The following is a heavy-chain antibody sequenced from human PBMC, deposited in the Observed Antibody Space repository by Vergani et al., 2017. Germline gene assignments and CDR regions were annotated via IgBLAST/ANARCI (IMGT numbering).Heavy chain of an antibody. CDR3: ASPLRFGSGPPRCFGLDV. CDR2: IIPVFGTV. CDR1: GGTRSSDA. D-gene: IGHD6-19*01. Sequence: QVQLVQSGAEVKKPGSSVKVSCKASGGTRSSDAFTWVRQAPGHGLEWMGRIIPVFGTVEYAQRFQGRVVITADDATNTAYMELSGLRSEDTAIYYCASPLRFGSGPPRCFGLDVWGQGTMVNVAS. V-gene: IGHV1-69*13. J-gene: IGHJ6*02.